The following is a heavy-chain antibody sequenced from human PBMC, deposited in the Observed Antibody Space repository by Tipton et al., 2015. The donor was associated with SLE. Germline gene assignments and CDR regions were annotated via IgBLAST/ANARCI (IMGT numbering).Heavy chain of an antibody. CDR3: VRIIRADWYFDL. J-gene: IGHJ2*01. CDR2: IHNTGST. CDR1: GDSFTNDAHY. D-gene: IGHD6-25*01. Sequence: TLSLTCTVSGDSFTNDAHYWGWIRQTAGKGLEWLGRIHNTGSTYYNPPLKSRVTISLDTSTNQFSLRLTSVTAADTAEYYCVRIIRADWYFDLWGRGTLVTVSS. V-gene: IGHV4-61*02.